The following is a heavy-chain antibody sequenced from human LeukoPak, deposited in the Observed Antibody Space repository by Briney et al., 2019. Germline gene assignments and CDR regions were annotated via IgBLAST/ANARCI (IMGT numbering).Heavy chain of an antibody. CDR2: INHSGST. Sequence: PSETLSLTCAGYGGSFSGYYWSWIRQPPGKGLEWIGEINHSGSTNYNPSLKSRVTMSVDTSKNQFSLKLTSVTAADTAVYYCAREKTYYDSIGNYYGGVFEYWGQGTLVTVSS. J-gene: IGHJ4*02. V-gene: IGHV4-34*01. CDR3: AREKTYYDSIGNYYGGVFEY. CDR1: GGSFSGYY. D-gene: IGHD3-22*01.